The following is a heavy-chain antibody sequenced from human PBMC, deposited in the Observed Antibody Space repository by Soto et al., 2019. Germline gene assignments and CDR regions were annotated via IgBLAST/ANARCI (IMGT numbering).Heavy chain of an antibody. D-gene: IGHD6-6*01. Sequence: GASVKVSCKASGGTFSSYAISWVRQAPGQGLEWMGGIIPIFGTANYAQKFQGRVTITADESTSTAYMELSSLRSDDTAVYYCARAYQGSSSGGMDVWGQGTTVTVSS. J-gene: IGHJ6*02. CDR2: IIPIFGTA. V-gene: IGHV1-69*13. CDR3: ARAYQGSSSGGMDV. CDR1: GGTFSSYA.